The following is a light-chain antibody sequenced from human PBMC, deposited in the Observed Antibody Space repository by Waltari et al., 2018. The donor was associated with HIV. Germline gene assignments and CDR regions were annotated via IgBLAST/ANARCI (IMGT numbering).Light chain of an antibody. CDR3: CSYTSSDSYV. J-gene: IGLJ1*01. CDR2: EVS. Sequence: QSALTQPASVSGSPGQSITLPCTGASSQGGRYSSVSWYQQYPGKAPKLIIYEVSSRPSGVSNRFSASKSGNTASLTISGLLAEDEADYYCCSYTSSDSYVFGTGTKVTVL. V-gene: IGLV2-14*01. CDR1: SSQGGRYSS.